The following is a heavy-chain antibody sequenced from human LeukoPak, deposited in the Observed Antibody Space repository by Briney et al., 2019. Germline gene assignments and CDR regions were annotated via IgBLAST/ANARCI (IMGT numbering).Heavy chain of an antibody. Sequence: ASVQVSCKASGYTFTTYGVNWVRQAPGHGLEWVGWISPYNGNTNYAQKLQGRVTLTTDTSTSTAYMELRSLRSDDTAVYYCARDYYNILTGYPYNAFDMWGQGTMVTVS. CDR2: ISPYNGNT. V-gene: IGHV1-18*01. CDR1: GYTFTTYG. CDR3: ARDYYNILTGYPYNAFDM. D-gene: IGHD3-9*01. J-gene: IGHJ3*02.